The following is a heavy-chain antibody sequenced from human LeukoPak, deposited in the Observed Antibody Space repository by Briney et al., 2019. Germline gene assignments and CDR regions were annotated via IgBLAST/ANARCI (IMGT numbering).Heavy chain of an antibody. V-gene: IGHV3-30*02. CDR3: VKDRDHWGSMEY. Sequence: RSGGSLRLSCAASGFTFNSYGMNWVRQAPGKGLEWVAFIPYDRNEKLHADSVKGRFTISRDNSKNTLYLQLNSLRADDTAVYYCVKDRDHWGSMEYWGQGTLVTVSS. CDR2: IPYDRNEK. J-gene: IGHJ4*02. CDR1: GFTFNSYG. D-gene: IGHD3-16*01.